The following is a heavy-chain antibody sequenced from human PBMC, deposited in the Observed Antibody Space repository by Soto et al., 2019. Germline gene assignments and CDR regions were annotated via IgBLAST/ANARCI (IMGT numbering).Heavy chain of an antibody. D-gene: IGHD6-6*01. Sequence: EVQLLESGGGLVQPGGSLRLSCAASGFTFSSYAMSWVRQAPGKGLEWVSAFSGSGGSTYYADSVKGRFTISRDNSKNTLYLQMNSLRAEDTAVYYCAKDSSSSRRGYYYYGMDVWGQGTTVTVSS. J-gene: IGHJ6*02. CDR2: FSGSGGST. V-gene: IGHV3-23*01. CDR1: GFTFSSYA. CDR3: AKDSSSSRRGYYYYGMDV.